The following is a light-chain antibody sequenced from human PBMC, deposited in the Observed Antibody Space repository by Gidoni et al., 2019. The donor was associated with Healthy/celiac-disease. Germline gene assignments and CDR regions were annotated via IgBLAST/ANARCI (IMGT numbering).Light chain of an antibody. Sequence: EIVLTQSPGTLSLSPGEGATLSCRASQSVSSTYLAWYQQKPGQAPRLLIYGASSRATGIPDRFSGSGSGTDFTLTISRLEPEDFAVYYCQQYGSSPRTFGQXTKLEIK. V-gene: IGKV3-20*01. CDR3: QQYGSSPRT. CDR1: QSVSSTY. CDR2: GAS. J-gene: IGKJ2*01.